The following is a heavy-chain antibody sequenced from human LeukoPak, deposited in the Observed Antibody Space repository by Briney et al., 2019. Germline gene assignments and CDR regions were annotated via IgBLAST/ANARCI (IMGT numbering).Heavy chain of an antibody. CDR3: ARVGEQWFTYYYMDV. D-gene: IGHD6-19*01. J-gene: IGHJ6*03. CDR1: GFTFSDYA. CDR2: ISGGSSGST. V-gene: IGHV3-23*01. Sequence: PGGSLRLSCAASGFTFSDYAMSWVRQAPGKGLEWLSVISGGSSGSTYYADSVKGRFTISRDNSKNTLYLQMNSLRAEDTAVYYCARVGEQWFTYYYMDVWGKGTTVTVSS.